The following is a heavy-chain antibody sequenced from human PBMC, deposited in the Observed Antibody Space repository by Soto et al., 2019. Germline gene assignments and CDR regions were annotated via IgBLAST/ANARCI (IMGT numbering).Heavy chain of an antibody. CDR1: GGTFSSYT. CDR2: IIPILGIA. Sequence: EASVKVSCKASGGTFSSYTISWVRQAPGQGLEWMGRIIPILGIANYAQKFQGRVTITADKSTSTAYMELSSLRSEDTAVYYCASRYYDILTGQTKQNPFDYWGQGTLVTVSS. V-gene: IGHV1-69*02. D-gene: IGHD3-9*01. CDR3: ASRYYDILTGQTKQNPFDY. J-gene: IGHJ4*02.